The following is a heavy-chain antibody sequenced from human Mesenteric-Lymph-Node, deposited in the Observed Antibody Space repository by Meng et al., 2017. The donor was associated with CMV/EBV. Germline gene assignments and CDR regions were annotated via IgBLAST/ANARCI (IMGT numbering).Heavy chain of an antibody. V-gene: IGHV3-74*03. J-gene: IGHJ6*02. Sequence: GGSLRLSCAASGSTFSRSWMHWVRQAPGKGLVWVSRFTSDGITATYADFVKGRFTISRDNARNTLYLQMNSLRGEDTAVYYCARGNSYGMDVWGQGATVTVSS. CDR1: GSTFSRSW. CDR2: FTSDGITA. CDR3: ARGNSYGMDV.